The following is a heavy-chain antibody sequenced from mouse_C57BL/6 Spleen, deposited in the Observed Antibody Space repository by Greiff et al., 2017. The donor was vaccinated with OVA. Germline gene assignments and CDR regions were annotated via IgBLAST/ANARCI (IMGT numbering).Heavy chain of an antibody. CDR1: GYTFTSYG. Sequence: VKLMESGAELARPGASVKLSCKASGYTFTSYGISWVKQRTGQGLEWIGEIYPRSGNTYYNEKFKGKATLTADKSSSTAYMELRSLTSEDSAVYFCALITTVEAYWGQGTLVTVSA. CDR2: IYPRSGNT. J-gene: IGHJ3*01. D-gene: IGHD1-1*01. V-gene: IGHV1-81*01. CDR3: ALITTVEAY.